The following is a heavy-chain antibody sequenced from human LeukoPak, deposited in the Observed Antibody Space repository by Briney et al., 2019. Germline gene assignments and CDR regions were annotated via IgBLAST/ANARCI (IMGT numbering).Heavy chain of an antibody. CDR1: GGSISSSSYY. CDR3: ARDSSAVDTAMVRGWFDP. D-gene: IGHD5-18*01. CDR2: IYYSGST. J-gene: IGHJ5*02. Sequence: PSETLSLTCTVSGGSISSSSYYWGWIRQPPGKGLEWIGYIYYSGSTNYNPSLKSRVTISVDTSKNQFSLKLSSVTAADTAVYYCARDSSAVDTAMVRGWFDPWGQGTLVTVSS. V-gene: IGHV4-61*01.